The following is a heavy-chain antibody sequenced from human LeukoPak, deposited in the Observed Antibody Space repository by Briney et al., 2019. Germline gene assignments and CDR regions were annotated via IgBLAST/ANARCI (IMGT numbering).Heavy chain of an antibody. CDR2: ISWNSGSI. Sequence: GGSLRLSCAASGFTFDDYAMHWVRQAPGKGLEWVSGISWNSGSIGYADSVKGRFTISRDNAKNSLYLQMNSLRAEDTALYYCAKDHQAVATYCYYGMDVWGQGTTVTVSS. CDR3: AKDHQAVATYCYYGMDV. V-gene: IGHV3-9*01. CDR1: GFTFDDYA. D-gene: IGHD6-19*01. J-gene: IGHJ6*02.